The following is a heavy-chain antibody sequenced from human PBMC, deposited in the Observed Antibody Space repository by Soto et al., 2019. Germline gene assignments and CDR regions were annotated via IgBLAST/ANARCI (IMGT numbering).Heavy chain of an antibody. V-gene: IGHV3-23*01. J-gene: IGHJ5*02. CDR2: ITGGAANT. D-gene: IGHD6-19*01. CDR1: GFTYSSYA. CDR3: AKGRLAVAAPYTWFDP. Sequence: EVKLLESGGDLVQPGGSLRLSCVASGFTYSSYAMSWVRQAPGKGLEWVSTITGGAANTHYADSVKGRFTISRDNSRNTVSLQMNSLRVEDTAVYHCAKGRLAVAAPYTWFDPWGLGTLVTVSS.